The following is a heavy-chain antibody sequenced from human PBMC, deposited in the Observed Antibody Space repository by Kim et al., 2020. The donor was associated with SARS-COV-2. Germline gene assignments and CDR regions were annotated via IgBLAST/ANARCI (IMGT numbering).Heavy chain of an antibody. CDR2: IYYSGST. D-gene: IGHD2-15*01. CDR3: ARLPIKVVDLRWFDP. Sequence: SETLSLTCTVSGGSISSSSYYWGWIRQPPGKGLEWIGSIYYSGSTYYNPSLKSRVTISVDTSKNQFSLKLSSVTAADTAVYYCARLPIKVVDLRWFDPWGQGTLVTVSS. V-gene: IGHV4-39*01. J-gene: IGHJ5*02. CDR1: GGSISSSSYY.